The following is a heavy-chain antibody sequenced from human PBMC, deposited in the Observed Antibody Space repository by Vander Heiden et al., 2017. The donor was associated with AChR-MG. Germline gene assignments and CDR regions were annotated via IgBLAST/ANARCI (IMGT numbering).Heavy chain of an antibody. CDR3: GRDPNGDYIGAFDM. V-gene: IGHV3-23*01. D-gene: IGHD4-17*01. CDR2: ISASGGRT. J-gene: IGHJ3*02. CDR1: GIPFSIYA. Sequence: EAQLLESGGGLIQPGGSLRLSCAASGIPFSIYAVTWVRQAPGKGLEWVSSISASGGRTQYADSVMGRFTISRDNSKNTVYLQMSSLRAEDTAVYYCGRDPNGDYIGAFDMWGQGTKVTVSS.